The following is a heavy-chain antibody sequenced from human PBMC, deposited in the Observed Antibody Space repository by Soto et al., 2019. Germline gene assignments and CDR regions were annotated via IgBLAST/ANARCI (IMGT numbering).Heavy chain of an antibody. CDR2: ISSDGNNK. CDR1: GFTFSNYG. V-gene: IGHV3-30*18. J-gene: IGHJ5*02. Sequence: GGSLRLSCAASGFTFSNYGMHWVRQAPGKGLEWVTVISSDGNNKYYADSVRGRFTIPRDNSKNTLFLQMNSLRAEDTAMYYCAKARPVKPRSGSLTPWGQGTLVPASS. CDR3: AKARPVKPRSGSLTP.